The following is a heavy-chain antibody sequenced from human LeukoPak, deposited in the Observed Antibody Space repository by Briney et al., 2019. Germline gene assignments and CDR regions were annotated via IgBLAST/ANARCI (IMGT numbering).Heavy chain of an antibody. J-gene: IGHJ4*02. V-gene: IGHV4-61*02. CDR2: IYPRGST. CDR3: ARSGTGLLRYYFDY. D-gene: IGHD3-22*01. CDR1: GGSISSTGYY. Sequence: PSQTLSLTCTVSGGSISSTGYYWTWVRRPAGKGLEWIGRIYPRGSTLYNPSLKSRVTLSVDTSKNQFSLRLTSVTAADTAVYYCARSGTGLLRYYFDYWGQGTLITVSS.